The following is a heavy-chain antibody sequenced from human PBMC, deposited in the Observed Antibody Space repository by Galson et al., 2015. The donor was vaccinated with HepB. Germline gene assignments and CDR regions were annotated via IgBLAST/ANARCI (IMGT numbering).Heavy chain of an antibody. J-gene: IGHJ4*02. V-gene: IGHV1-18*04. CDR1: GYTFTGYG. CDR2: ISASNGNT. CDR3: ATGFAFGSFNY. Sequence: SVKVSCKASGYTFTGYGFTWVRQAPGRGLEWMGWISASNGNTNYAQKLQGRVTLTTDTATSTAYMELRSLRSDDTAVYYCATGFAFGSFNYWGQGTLVTVSS. D-gene: IGHD3-10*01.